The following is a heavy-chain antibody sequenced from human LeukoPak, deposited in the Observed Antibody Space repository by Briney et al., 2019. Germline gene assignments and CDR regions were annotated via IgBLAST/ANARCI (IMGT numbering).Heavy chain of an antibody. Sequence: GGSLRLSCTASGFTLWDYAMRWVGQAPGKGGEGGGFIRSKAYGGTTEYAASVKGRFTISRDDSKRIAYLQMNSLNTEDTAVYYCTRGHQDYYDSSGYYRYYYYGMDVWGQGTTVTVSS. J-gene: IGHJ6*02. CDR3: TRGHQDYYDSSGYYRYYYYGMDV. D-gene: IGHD3-22*01. CDR2: IRSKAYGGTT. CDR1: GFTLWDYA. V-gene: IGHV3-49*04.